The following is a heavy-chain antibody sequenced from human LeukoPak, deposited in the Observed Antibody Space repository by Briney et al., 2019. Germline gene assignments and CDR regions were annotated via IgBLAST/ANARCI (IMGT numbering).Heavy chain of an antibody. V-gene: IGHV4-30-4*08. CDR3: AREVDSYGYAGTVY. D-gene: IGHD5-18*01. Sequence: SETLSLTCTVSGGSISSGDYYWSWIRQPPGKGLEWIGYIYYSGSTYYNPSLKSRVTISVDTSKNQFSLKLSSVTAADTAVYYCAREVDSYGYAGTVYWGQGTLVTVSS. CDR1: GGSISSGDYY. CDR2: IYYSGST. J-gene: IGHJ4*02.